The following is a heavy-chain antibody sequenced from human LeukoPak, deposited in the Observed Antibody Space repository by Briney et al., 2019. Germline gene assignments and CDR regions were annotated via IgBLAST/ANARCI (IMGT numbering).Heavy chain of an antibody. D-gene: IGHD6-19*01. CDR2: ISSSGSTI. CDR1: GFTFSDYY. J-gene: IGHJ6*03. CDR3: ARVPDSSGWYFFYYMDV. V-gene: IGHV3-11*01. Sequence: KAGESLRLSCAASGFTFSDYYMSWIRQAPGKGLEWVSYISSSGSTIYYADSVKGRFTISRDNAKNSLYLQMNSLRAEDTAVYYCARVPDSSGWYFFYYMDVWGKGTTVTISS.